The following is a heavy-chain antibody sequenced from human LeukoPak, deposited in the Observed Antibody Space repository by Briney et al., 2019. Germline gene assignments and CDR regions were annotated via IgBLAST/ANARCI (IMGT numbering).Heavy chain of an antibody. Sequence: GGSLRLSCAASGFTFSSYGMHWVRQAPGKGLEWVAVIWYDGSNKYYADSVKGRFTISRDNSKNTLYLQMNRLRAEDTAVYYCAGSKGYSSKRKYYYYYYMDVWGKGTTVTVSS. J-gene: IGHJ6*03. CDR2: IWYDGSNK. V-gene: IGHV3-33*01. CDR1: GFTFSSYG. CDR3: AGSKGYSSKRKYYYYYYMDV. D-gene: IGHD5-18*01.